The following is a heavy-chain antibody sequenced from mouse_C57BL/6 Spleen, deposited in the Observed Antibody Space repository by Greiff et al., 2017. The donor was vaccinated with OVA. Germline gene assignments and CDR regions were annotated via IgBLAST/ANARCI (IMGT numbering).Heavy chain of an antibody. CDR1: GYTFTEYT. D-gene: IGHD1-1*01. CDR3: ASHEDPPYYYGSSYGFAY. V-gene: IGHV1-62-2*01. CDR2: FYPGSGSV. Sequence: QVQLQQSGAELVKPGASVKLSCKASGYTFTEYTIHWVKQRSGQGLEWIGWFYPGSGSVKYNEKFKDKATLTADKSSSTAYMELSRLESEDSAVYFCASHEDPPYYYGSSYGFAYWGQGTLVTVSA. J-gene: IGHJ3*01.